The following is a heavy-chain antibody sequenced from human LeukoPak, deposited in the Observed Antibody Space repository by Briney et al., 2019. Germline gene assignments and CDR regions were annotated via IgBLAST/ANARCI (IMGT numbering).Heavy chain of an antibody. CDR2: IYYSGST. CDR3: RLTGTNYYYYYGMDV. D-gene: IGHD1/OR15-1a*01. CDR1: GGSISSSSYY. Sequence: SETLSLTCTVSGGSISSSSYYWGWIRQPPGKGLEWIGSIYYSGSTYYNPPLKSRVTISVDTSKNQFSLKLSSVTAADTAVYYCRLTGTNYYYYYGMDVWGQGTTVTVSS. V-gene: IGHV4-39*01. J-gene: IGHJ6*02.